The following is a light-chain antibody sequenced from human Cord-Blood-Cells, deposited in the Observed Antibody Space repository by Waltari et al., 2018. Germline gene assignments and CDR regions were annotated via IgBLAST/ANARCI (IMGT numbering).Light chain of an antibody. J-gene: IGKJ1*01. CDR3: QQYGSSPWT. CDR2: GSS. V-gene: IGKV3-20*01. CDR1: QIVSSSY. Sequence: EIVLTQSPGTLSLSPGERATLSSRASQIVSSSYLAWYQQKPVQAPRRLFDGSSSMASGIAEMCSGSGEGNDFIPIRRMEPEDFAVYYCQQYGSSPWTFGQGTKVEIK.